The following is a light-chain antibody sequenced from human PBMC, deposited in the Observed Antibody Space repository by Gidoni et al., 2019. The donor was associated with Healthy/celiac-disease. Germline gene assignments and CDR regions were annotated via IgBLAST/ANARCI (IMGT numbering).Light chain of an antibody. CDR3: SSKTSSSTLEV. Sequence: QSALTQPASVSGSPGQSITISCTGTSSDVGGYNYVFWYQQHPGKAPKLMIYEVSNRPSGVSNRFSGSKSGNTASLTISGLQAEDEADYYCSSKTSSSTLEVFGTGTKVTVL. V-gene: IGLV2-14*01. CDR1: SSDVGGYNY. CDR2: EVS. J-gene: IGLJ1*01.